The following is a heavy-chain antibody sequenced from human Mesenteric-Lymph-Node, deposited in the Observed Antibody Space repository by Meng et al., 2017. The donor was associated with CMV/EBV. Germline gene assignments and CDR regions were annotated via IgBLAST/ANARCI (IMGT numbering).Heavy chain of an antibody. Sequence: GFSFRSYWMHWVRQAPGKGLVWVSRINGDGTSTSYAASVKGRFTISRDNAKNTLYLQMNSLRAEDTAVYYCARGFYCSSTSCYKIDYWGQGTLVTVSS. CDR1: GFSFRSYW. CDR3: ARGFYCSSTSCYKIDY. D-gene: IGHD2-2*02. V-gene: IGHV3-74*01. CDR2: INGDGTST. J-gene: IGHJ4*02.